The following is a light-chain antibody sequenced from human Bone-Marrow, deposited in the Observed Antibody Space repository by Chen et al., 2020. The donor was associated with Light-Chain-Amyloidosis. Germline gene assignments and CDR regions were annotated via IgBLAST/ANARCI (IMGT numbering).Light chain of an antibody. J-gene: IGLJ1*01. Sequence: QSALTQPASVSGSPGQSITISCTGTSSDVGGDNHVSLYQQHPDKAPKLMIYEVTNRPAWVPDCFTGGKSDNTGYLPIAGHQTEDEAGECCNSDTITSTLVFGTGTRVTVL. CDR3: NSDTITSTLV. CDR1: SSDVGGDNH. V-gene: IGLV2-14*01. CDR2: EVT.